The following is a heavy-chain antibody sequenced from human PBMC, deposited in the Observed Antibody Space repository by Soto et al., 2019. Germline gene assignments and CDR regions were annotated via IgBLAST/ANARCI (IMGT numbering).Heavy chain of an antibody. D-gene: IGHD3-16*01. V-gene: IGHV3-74*01. CDR1: GSTFSSFW. J-gene: IGHJ4*02. CDR3: ARALHPLWGSHHFDY. CDR2: INSDGSRI. Sequence: PGGSLKLSCAGSGSTFSSFWMHWVRQAPGKGLVWVSHINSDGSRINYADSVKGRFTISRDNAKNSLYLQMNSLRAEDTAVYYCARALHPLWGSHHFDYWGQATLLTLPS.